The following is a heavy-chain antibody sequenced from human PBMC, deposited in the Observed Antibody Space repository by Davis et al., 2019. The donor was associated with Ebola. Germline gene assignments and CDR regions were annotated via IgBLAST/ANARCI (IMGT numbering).Heavy chain of an antibody. V-gene: IGHV4-39*01. CDR3: ARQGGYYYDSSGYYFDPKFDY. J-gene: IGHJ4*02. CDR1: GGSISSSSYY. CDR2: IYYSGST. D-gene: IGHD3-22*01. Sequence: SETLSLTCTVSGGSISSSSYYWGWIRQPPGKGLEWIGSIYYSGSTYYNPSLKSRVTISVDTSKNQFSLKLSSVTAADTAVYYCARQGGYYYDSSGYYFDPKFDYWGQGTLVTVSS.